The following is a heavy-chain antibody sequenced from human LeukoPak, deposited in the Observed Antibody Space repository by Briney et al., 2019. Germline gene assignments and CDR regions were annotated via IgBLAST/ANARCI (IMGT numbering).Heavy chain of an antibody. CDR2: INSDGSST. V-gene: IGHV3-74*01. CDR1: GFTFSSYW. Sequence: GGSLRLSCAASGFTFSSYWMHWVRQAPGKGLVWVSRINSDGSSTSYADSVKGRFTISRDNAKNTLYLQMNSPRAEDTAVYYCARERGYGDYFDYWGQGTLVTVSS. CDR3: ARERGYGDYFDY. J-gene: IGHJ4*02. D-gene: IGHD4-17*01.